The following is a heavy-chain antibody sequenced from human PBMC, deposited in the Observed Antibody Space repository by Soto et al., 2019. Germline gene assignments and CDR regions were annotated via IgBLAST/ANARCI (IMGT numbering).Heavy chain of an antibody. J-gene: IGHJ6*02. D-gene: IGHD5-18*01. CDR3: ARGLSYGLYYYYYGMDV. CDR1: CGSFSGYY. CDR2: INHSGST. V-gene: IGHV4-34*01. Sequence: SETLSLTCAVYCGSFSGYYWSWIRQPPGKGLEWIGEINHSGSTNYNPSLKSRVTISVDTSKNQFSLKLSSVTAADTAVYYCARGLSYGLYYYYYGMDVWGQGTTVTVSS.